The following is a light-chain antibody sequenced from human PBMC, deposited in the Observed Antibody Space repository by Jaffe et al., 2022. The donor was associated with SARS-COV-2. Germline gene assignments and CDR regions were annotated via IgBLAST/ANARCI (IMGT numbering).Light chain of an antibody. CDR1: SSDVGGYNY. J-gene: IGLJ2*01. Sequence: QSALTQPPSASGSPGQSVTISCTGSSSDVGGYNYVSWYQQHPGKAPKLMIYEVSKRPSGVPDRFSGSKSGNTASLTVSGLQAEDEADYYCSSYAGYTNLVFGGGTQLTVL. CDR2: EVS. CDR3: SSYAGYTNLV. V-gene: IGLV2-8*01.